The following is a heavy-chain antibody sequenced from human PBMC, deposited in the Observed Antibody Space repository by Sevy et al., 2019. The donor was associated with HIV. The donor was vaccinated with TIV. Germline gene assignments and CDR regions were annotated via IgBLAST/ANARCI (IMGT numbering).Heavy chain of an antibody. D-gene: IGHD2-21*02. Sequence: SETLSLTCTVSGGSISSSSYYWGWIRQPPGKGLEWIGSIYYSGSTYYNPSLKSRVTISVDTSKNQFSLKLSSVTAADTAVYYCARLLDGGNSYYFDYWGQGTLVTVSS. CDR3: ARLLDGGNSYYFDY. J-gene: IGHJ4*02. CDR1: GGSISSSSYY. V-gene: IGHV4-39*01. CDR2: IYYSGST.